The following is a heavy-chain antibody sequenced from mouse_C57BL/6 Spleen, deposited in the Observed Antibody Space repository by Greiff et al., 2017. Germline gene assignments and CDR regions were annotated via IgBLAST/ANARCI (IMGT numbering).Heavy chain of an antibody. CDR3: ASYYSSMDY. CDR2: ISSGSSTI. CDR1: GFTFSDYG. Sequence: EVQLVESGGGLVKPGGSLKLSCAASGFTFSDYGMHWVRQAPEKGLEWVAYISSGSSTIYYADKVKGRFTISRDNAKNTLFLQMTSLMSEDTAMYYCASYYSSMDYWGQGTSVTVSS. J-gene: IGHJ4*01. V-gene: IGHV5-17*01.